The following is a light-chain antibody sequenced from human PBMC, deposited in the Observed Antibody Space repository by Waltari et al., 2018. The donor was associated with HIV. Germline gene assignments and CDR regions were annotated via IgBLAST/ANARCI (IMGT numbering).Light chain of an antibody. Sequence: SSRATKSVTPDSLVLEEQKTEQDTGLLIEGVSSSATNVPDRFSGSGSGTDFNLTISRLETEDFGVYHCQKEGRSPYTFGQGTKLEIK. CDR3: QKEGRSPYT. CDR1: KSVTPDS. CDR2: GVS. J-gene: IGKJ2*01. V-gene: IGKV3-20*01.